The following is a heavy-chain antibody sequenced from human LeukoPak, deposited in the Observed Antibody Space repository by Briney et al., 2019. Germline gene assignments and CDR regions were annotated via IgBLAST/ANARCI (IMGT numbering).Heavy chain of an antibody. V-gene: IGHV1-69*04. CDR2: IIPILGIA. CDR3: ARKAAHYDILTGYRANYGMDV. D-gene: IGHD3-9*01. Sequence: GSSVKVSCKASGGTFSSYAISWVRQAPGQGLEWMGRIIPILGIANYAQKFQGRVTITADKSTSTGYMELSSLRSEDTAVYYCARKAAHYDILTGYRANYGMDVWGQGTTVTVSS. J-gene: IGHJ6*02. CDR1: GGTFSSYA.